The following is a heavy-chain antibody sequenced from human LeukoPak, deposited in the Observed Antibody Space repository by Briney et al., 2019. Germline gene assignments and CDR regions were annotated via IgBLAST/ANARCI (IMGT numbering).Heavy chain of an antibody. CDR2: ICPDGPVT. V-gene: IGHV3-74*01. J-gene: IGHJ4*02. Sequence: GGSLRLSCAASGFTFSIYCMHWVRQAPGKGPMWVSRICPDGPVTNYADSVKARFSISRDNARNTVYLQMNSLRAEDTAIYYCVRDFRSADYWGQGTLVTVSS. CDR1: GFTFSIYC. CDR3: VRDFRSADY.